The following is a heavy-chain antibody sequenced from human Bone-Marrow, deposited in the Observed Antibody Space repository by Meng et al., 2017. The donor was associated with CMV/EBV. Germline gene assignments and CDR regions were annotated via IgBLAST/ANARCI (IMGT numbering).Heavy chain of an antibody. V-gene: IGHV3-30*02. CDR3: ARSGPAASYYNYYGMDV. CDR1: GFTFSSYG. Sequence: GESLKISCAASGFTFSSYGMHWVRQAPGKGLEWVAFIRYDGSNKYYADSVKGRFTISRDNAKNSLYLQMNSLRAEDTAVYYCARSGPAASYYNYYGMDVWGQGTTVTVSS. D-gene: IGHD2-2*01. J-gene: IGHJ6*02. CDR2: IRYDGSNK.